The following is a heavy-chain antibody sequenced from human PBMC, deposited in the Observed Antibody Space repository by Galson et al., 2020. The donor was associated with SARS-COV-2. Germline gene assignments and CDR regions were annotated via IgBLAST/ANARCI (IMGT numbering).Heavy chain of an antibody. D-gene: IGHD3-22*01. CDR2: IRSKANSYAT. Sequence: GGSLRLSCAASGFTFRGSAMHWVRQASGKGLEWVGRIRSKANSYATAYAASVKGRFTISRDDSKNTAYLQMNSLKTEDTAVYYCTREGEYYDSSGYPGPGFDYWGQGTLVTVSS. CDR3: TREGEYYDSSGYPGPGFDY. V-gene: IGHV3-73*01. CDR1: GFTFRGSA. J-gene: IGHJ4*02.